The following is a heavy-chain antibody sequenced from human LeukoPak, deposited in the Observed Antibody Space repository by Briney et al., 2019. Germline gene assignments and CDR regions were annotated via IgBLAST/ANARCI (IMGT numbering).Heavy chain of an antibody. V-gene: IGHV1-2*02. Sequence: ASVKVSCKASGYTFTGYYMHWVRQAPGQGLEWMGWINPNSGGTNYAQKFQGRVTMTRDTSISTAYMELSRLRSDDTAVYYCARDRRVMITFGGVIGYWGQGTLVTVSS. D-gene: IGHD3-16*01. CDR2: INPNSGGT. CDR3: ARDRRVMITFGGVIGY. CDR1: GYTFTGYY. J-gene: IGHJ4*02.